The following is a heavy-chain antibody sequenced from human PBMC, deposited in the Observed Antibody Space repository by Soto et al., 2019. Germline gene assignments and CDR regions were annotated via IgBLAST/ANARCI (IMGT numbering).Heavy chain of an antibody. D-gene: IGHD6-13*01. CDR3: ARDRARVAAAGGWFDP. CDR1: GGSISSGGYY. Sequence: PSETLSLTSTVSGGSISSGGYYWSWIRQHPGKGLEWIGYIYYSGSTYYNPSLKSRVTISVDTSKNQFSLKLSSVTAADTAVYYCARDRARVAAAGGWFDPWGQGTLVTVSS. V-gene: IGHV4-31*03. J-gene: IGHJ5*02. CDR2: IYYSGST.